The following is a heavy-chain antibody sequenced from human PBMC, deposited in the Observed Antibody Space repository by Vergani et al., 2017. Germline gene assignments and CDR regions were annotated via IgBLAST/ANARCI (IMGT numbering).Heavy chain of an antibody. V-gene: IGHV4-34*01. D-gene: IGHD2-21*01. Sequence: QVQLQQWGAGLLKPSETLSLTCAVYGGSFSGYYWSWIRQPPGKGLEWIGEINHSGSTNYNPSLKSRFTISVDTSKNQFSLKLSSVTAADTAVYYCARGGVVILFDYWGQGTLVTVSS. J-gene: IGHJ4*02. CDR1: GGSFSGYY. CDR3: ARGGVVILFDY. CDR2: INHSGST.